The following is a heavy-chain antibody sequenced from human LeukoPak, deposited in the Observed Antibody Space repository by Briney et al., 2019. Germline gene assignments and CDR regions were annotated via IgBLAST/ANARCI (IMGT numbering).Heavy chain of an antibody. V-gene: IGHV1-18*01. J-gene: IGHJ4*02. CDR2: ISAYNGNT. D-gene: IGHD3-9*01. Sequence: ASVKVSCKASGYTFTSYGISWVRQAPGQGLEGMGWISAYNGNTNYAQKLQGRDTMTTDTSTSTAYMELRSLRFDDTAVYYCASLFSRPYYDILTGEPGLYFDYWGQGTLVTVSS. CDR3: ASLFSRPYYDILTGEPGLYFDY. CDR1: GYTFTSYG.